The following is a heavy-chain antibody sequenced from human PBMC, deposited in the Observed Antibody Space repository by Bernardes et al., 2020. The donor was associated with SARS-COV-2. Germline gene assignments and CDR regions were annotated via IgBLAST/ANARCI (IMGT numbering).Heavy chain of an antibody. J-gene: IGHJ6*03. CDR1: GYTFTSYG. D-gene: IGHD2-2*01. V-gene: IGHV1-18*01. CDR3: ARSLGYCSTTSCYGYYYYMDV. Sequence: ASVKVSCKASGYTFTSYGISWVRQAPGQGLEWMGWISAYNGNTNYAQNLQGRVTMTTDTSTSTAYMELRSLRSDDTAVYYCARSLGYCSTTSCYGYYYYMDVWGKGTTVTVSS. CDR2: ISAYNGNT.